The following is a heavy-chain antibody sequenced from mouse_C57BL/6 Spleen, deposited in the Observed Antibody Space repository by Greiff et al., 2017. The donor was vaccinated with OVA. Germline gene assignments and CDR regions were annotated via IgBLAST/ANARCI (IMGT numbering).Heavy chain of an antibody. CDR1: GYSITSGYY. CDR3: ARGENWAYAMDY. V-gene: IGHV3-6*01. J-gene: IGHJ4*01. CDR2: ISYDGSN. Sequence: EVKLVESGPGLVKPSQSLSLTCSVTGYSITSGYYWNWIRQFPGNKLEWMGYISYDGSNNYNPSLKNRISITRDTSKNQFFLKLNSVTTEDTATYYCARGENWAYAMDYWGQGTSVTVSS. D-gene: IGHD4-1*01.